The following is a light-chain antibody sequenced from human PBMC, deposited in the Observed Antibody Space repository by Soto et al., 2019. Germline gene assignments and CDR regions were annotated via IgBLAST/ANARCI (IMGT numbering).Light chain of an antibody. CDR1: SSDVGGYNY. CDR2: EVS. V-gene: IGLV2-14*01. J-gene: IGLJ2*01. CDR3: SSYTSSSTRVV. Sequence: QSVLTQPASVSGSPGQSITISCTGTSSDVGGYNYDSWYQQHPGKAPKLMIYEVSNRPSGVSNRFSGSKSGNTASLTISGLQAEDEADYYCSSYTSSSTRVVFGGGTKLTVL.